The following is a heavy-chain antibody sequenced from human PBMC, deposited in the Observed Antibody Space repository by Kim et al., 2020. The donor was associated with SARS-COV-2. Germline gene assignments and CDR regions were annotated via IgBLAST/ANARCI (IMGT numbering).Heavy chain of an antibody. CDR3: ARAAIAAAAFDY. D-gene: IGHD6-13*01. V-gene: IGHV4-34*01. Sequence: NYNPSLKSRVTISVDTSKNQFSLKLSSVTAADTAVYYCARAAIAAAAFDYWGQGTLVTVSS. J-gene: IGHJ4*02.